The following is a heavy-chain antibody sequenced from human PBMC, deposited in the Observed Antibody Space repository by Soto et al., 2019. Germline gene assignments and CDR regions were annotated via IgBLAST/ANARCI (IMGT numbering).Heavy chain of an antibody. D-gene: IGHD6-13*01. J-gene: IGHJ4*02. CDR2: ISSSGSTI. Sequence: SGGSLRLSCAASGFTFSDYYMSWIRQAPGKGLEWVSYISSSGSTIYYADSVKGRFTISRDNAKNSLYLQMNSLRAEDTAVYYCARGYSSSWSHFDYWGQGTLVTVSS. V-gene: IGHV3-11*01. CDR1: GFTFSDYY. CDR3: ARGYSSSWSHFDY.